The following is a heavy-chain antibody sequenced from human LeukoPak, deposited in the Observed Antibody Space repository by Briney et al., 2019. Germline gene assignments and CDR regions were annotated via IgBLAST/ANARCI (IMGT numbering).Heavy chain of an antibody. V-gene: IGHV3-21*06. Sequence: PSETLSLTCAVYGGSFSGYYWSWIRQPPGKGLEWVSSISFSSTHIYYADSIQGRFTISRDNAENSLYLQMNSLRAEDTAVYYCARGHNSSSSGFYYYYMDVWGRGTTVTVSS. J-gene: IGHJ6*03. D-gene: IGHD6-6*01. CDR3: ARGHNSSSSGFYYYYMDV. CDR1: GGSFSGYY. CDR2: ISFSSTHI.